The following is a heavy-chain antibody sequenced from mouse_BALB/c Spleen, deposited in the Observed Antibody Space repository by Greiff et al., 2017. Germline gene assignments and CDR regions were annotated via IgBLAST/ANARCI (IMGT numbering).Heavy chain of an antibody. D-gene: IGHD2-3*01. V-gene: IGHV5-4*02. J-gene: IGHJ4*01. CDR1: GFTFSDYY. CDR2: ISDGGSYT. Sequence: EVQVVESGGGLVKPGGSLKLSCAASGFTFSDYYMYWVRQTPEKRLEWVATISDGGSYTYYPDSVKGRFTISRDNAKNNLYLQMSSLKSEDTAMYYCARDWLLRTGYAMDYWGQGTAVTVSS. CDR3: ARDWLLRTGYAMDY.